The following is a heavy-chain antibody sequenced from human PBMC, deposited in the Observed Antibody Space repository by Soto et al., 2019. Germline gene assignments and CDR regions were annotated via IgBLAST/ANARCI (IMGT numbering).Heavy chain of an antibody. Sequence: SETLSLTCAVYGWSFSGYYWSWIRQPPGKGLEWIGEINHSGSTNYNPSLKSRVTISVDTSKNQFSLKLSSVTAADTAVYYCARVNLWFGEFYTTLWGQGTLVTVSS. J-gene: IGHJ4*02. CDR3: ARVNLWFGEFYTTL. V-gene: IGHV4-34*01. D-gene: IGHD3-10*01. CDR1: GWSFSGYY. CDR2: INHSGST.